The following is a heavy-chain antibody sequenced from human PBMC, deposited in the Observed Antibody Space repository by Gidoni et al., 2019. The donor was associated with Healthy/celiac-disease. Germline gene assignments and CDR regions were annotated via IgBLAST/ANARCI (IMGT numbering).Heavy chain of an antibody. CDR2: INAGNGNK. CDR1: VYTFTSYA. Sequence: HVQLVKSGASVKTPGASVKVSCTSSVYTFTSYAMHWVRQAPGQRLEWMGWINAGNGNKKYSQKFQGRVTITRDTSESTAYMEMSSLRSEDTAVYYCARSDGYSYFDYWGKGTMVTASS. CDR3: ARSDGYSYFDY. V-gene: IGHV1-3*01. D-gene: IGHD5-12*01. J-gene: IGHJ4*02.